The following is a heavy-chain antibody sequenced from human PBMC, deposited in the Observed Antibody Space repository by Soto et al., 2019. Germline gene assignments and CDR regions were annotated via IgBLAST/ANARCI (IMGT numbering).Heavy chain of an antibody. J-gene: IGHJ4*02. CDR2: INTANGKT. D-gene: IGHD2-8*02. CDR1: GYTFSRYG. V-gene: IGHV1-3*04. CDR3: ARESTGLSFDH. Sequence: QVQLILSGAEVEKPGASVKVSCKASGYTFSRYGMHWVRQAPGQGLEWMGWINTANGKTGYSEKFQGRVTITRDTSATTVYMELHSLRSEDTATYYCARESTGLSFDHWGQGILVTVSS.